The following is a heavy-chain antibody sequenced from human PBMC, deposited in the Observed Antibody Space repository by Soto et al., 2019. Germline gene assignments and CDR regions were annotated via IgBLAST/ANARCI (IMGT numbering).Heavy chain of an antibody. Sequence: SETLSLTCTVSGGSISSYYWSWIRQPPGKGLEWIGYIYYSGSTNYNPSLKSRVTISLDTSKNQFSLKLLSVTAADTAVYYCAREGPYSSSWSDGAFDFWGQGKMVTVSS. CDR2: IYYSGST. CDR1: GGSISSYY. J-gene: IGHJ3*01. V-gene: IGHV4-59*01. D-gene: IGHD6-13*01. CDR3: AREGPYSSSWSDGAFDF.